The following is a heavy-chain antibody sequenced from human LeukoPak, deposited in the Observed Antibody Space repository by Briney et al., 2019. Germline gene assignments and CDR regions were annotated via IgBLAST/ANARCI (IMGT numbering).Heavy chain of an antibody. CDR2: IYYSGST. CDR1: GGSISSYY. J-gene: IGHJ4*02. CDR3: ARDIAAAGTHFDY. D-gene: IGHD6-13*01. V-gene: IGHV4-59*01. Sequence: SETLSLTRTVSGGSISSYYWSWIRQPPGKGLEWIGYIYYSGSTNYNPSLESRVTISVDTSKNQFSLKLSSVTAADTAVYYCARDIAAAGTHFDYWGQGILVTVSS.